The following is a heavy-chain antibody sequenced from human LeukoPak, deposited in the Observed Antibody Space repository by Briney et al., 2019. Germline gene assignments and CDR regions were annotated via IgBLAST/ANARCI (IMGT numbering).Heavy chain of an antibody. CDR2: INHSGST. D-gene: IGHD3-10*01. Sequence: PSETLSLTCAVYGGSFRGYYWSWIRQPPGKGLEWIGEINHSGSTNYNPSLKSRVTISVDTTKNQFSLKLSSVTAADTAVYYCARGPRGGGLDYWGQGTLVTVSS. J-gene: IGHJ4*02. CDR3: ARGPRGGGLDY. V-gene: IGHV4-34*01. CDR1: GGSFRGYY.